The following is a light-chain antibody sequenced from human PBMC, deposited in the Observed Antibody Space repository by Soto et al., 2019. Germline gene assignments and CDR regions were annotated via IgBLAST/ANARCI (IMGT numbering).Light chain of an antibody. CDR1: SSDVGGYNY. CDR3: RSYTRSRTLDVV. CDR2: DVS. Sequence: QSALTQPASVSGSPGQSITISCTGTSSDVGGYNYVSWYQQHPGKAPKLMIYDVSNRPSGVSNRFSGSKSGNTASLTISGLQAEDEADYYCRSYTRSRTLDVVFGGGTKLTVL. J-gene: IGLJ2*01. V-gene: IGLV2-14*01.